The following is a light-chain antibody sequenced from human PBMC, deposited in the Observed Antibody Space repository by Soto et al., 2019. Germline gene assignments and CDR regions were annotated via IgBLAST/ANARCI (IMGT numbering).Light chain of an antibody. J-gene: IGKJ5*01. V-gene: IGKV3-11*01. CDR2: DAS. CDR3: QQRSNWPPIT. CDR1: QSVSSN. Sequence: DIVMTQSPVTLSVSPGERATLSCGASQSVSSNLAWYQQKPGQAPRLLIYDASNRATGIPARFSGSGSGTDFTLTISSLEPEDFAVYYCQQRSNWPPITFGQGTRLEI.